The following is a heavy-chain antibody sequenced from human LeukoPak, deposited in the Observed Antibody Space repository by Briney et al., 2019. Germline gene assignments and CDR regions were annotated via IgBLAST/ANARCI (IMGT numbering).Heavy chain of an antibody. V-gene: IGHV3-7*03. Sequence: PGGSLRLSCAASGFRFSDYWMSWVRQVPGKWLEWVANIKQNGGEIYYVDSVKGRFTISRDNAKNSLYLQMNSLRAEDTAIYYCARDKIVGPTNFDYWGQGTLVTVSS. CDR2: IKQNGGEI. CDR3: ARDKIVGPTNFDY. CDR1: GFRFSDYW. J-gene: IGHJ4*02. D-gene: IGHD1-26*01.